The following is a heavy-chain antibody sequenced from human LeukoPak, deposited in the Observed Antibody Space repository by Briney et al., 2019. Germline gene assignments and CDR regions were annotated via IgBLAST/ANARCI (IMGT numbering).Heavy chain of an antibody. Sequence: GGSLRLSCAASGFTFSNAWMSWVRQAPGKGLEWVSAISGSGGSTYYADSVKGRFTISRDNAKNSLYLQMNSLRAEDTAAYYCAKPLYNSGWYGGGDYWGQGTLVTVSS. CDR3: AKPLYNSGWYGGGDY. CDR1: GFTFSNAW. J-gene: IGHJ4*02. V-gene: IGHV3-21*01. CDR2: ISGSGGST. D-gene: IGHD6-19*01.